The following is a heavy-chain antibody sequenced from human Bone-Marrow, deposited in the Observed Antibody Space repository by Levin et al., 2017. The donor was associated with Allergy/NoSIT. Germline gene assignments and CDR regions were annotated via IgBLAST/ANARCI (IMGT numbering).Heavy chain of an antibody. CDR1: GGSMTTYY. V-gene: IGHV4-59*01. J-gene: IGHJ6*01. Sequence: SETLSLTCTVSGGSMTTYYWTWIRQSPGKGLEWIGDIYYTGDTNYNPSLKGRVTMSIDTSMNQFSLKLTSVTAADTPMYFCARVNYYGSGEYPLRAYNYGMDVWGQGTAVTVSS. D-gene: IGHD3-10*01. CDR2: IYYTGDT. CDR3: ARVNYYGSGEYPLRAYNYGMDV.